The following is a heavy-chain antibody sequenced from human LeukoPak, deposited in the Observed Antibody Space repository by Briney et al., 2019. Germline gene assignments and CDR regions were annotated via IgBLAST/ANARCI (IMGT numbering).Heavy chain of an antibody. CDR2: IIPIFGTA. CDR3: ARDRRALEWEQIPGRFDP. V-gene: IGHV1-69*13. J-gene: IGHJ5*02. D-gene: IGHD1-26*01. CDR1: GGTFSNYA. Sequence: SVKVSCKASGGTFSNYAISWVRQAPGQGLEWMGGIIPIFGTANYAQKLQGRVTITADESTSTAYMELSSLRSEDTAVYYCARDRRALEWEQIPGRFDPWGQGTLVTVSS.